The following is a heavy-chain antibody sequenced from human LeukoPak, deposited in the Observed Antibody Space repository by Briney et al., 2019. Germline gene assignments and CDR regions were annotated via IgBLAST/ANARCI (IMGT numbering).Heavy chain of an antibody. V-gene: IGHV1-18*01. D-gene: IGHD2-2*02. Sequence: ASVKVSCKAAGYTFTSYGINWVRQAPGQGLEWMGWISVYNGNRNYAQKVQGRVTMTTDTSTSTAYMELRSLRSDDTAVYYCARDPLGHCSSSNCYTRMEFDYWGQGTLVTVSS. CDR2: ISVYNGNR. J-gene: IGHJ4*02. CDR3: ARDPLGHCSSSNCYTRMEFDY. CDR1: GYTFTSYG.